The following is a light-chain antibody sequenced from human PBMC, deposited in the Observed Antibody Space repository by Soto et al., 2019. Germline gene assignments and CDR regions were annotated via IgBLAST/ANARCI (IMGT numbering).Light chain of an antibody. CDR1: QGISNF. V-gene: IGKV1-27*01. Sequence: DIQMTQSPSSLSASVGDRVTITCRASQGISNFLAWYQQKPGKVPKLLIYGASTLQAGVPSRFSGSGSGTDFTLTIRSLQPEDVATYYCQRHNSAPWTFGQGTKVEIK. CDR2: GAS. CDR3: QRHNSAPWT. J-gene: IGKJ1*01.